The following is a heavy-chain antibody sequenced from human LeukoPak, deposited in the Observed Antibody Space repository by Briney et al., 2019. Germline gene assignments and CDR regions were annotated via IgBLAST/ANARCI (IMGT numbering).Heavy chain of an antibody. D-gene: IGHD3-22*01. J-gene: IGHJ6*02. CDR2: IYYSGSA. V-gene: IGHV4-59*01. CDR1: GGSISSYY. Sequence: SETLSLTCTVSGGSISSYYWSWIRQPPGKGLEWIGYIYYSGSANYNPSLKSRVTISVDTSKNQFSLKLSSVTAADTAVYYCARGAIVVVKHYYYGMDVWGQGTTVTVSS. CDR3: ARGAIVVVKHYYYGMDV.